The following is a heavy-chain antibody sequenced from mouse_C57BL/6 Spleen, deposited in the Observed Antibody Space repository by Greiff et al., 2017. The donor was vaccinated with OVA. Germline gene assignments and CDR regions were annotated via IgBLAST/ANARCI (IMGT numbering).Heavy chain of an antibody. CDR2: ISYDGSN. CDR1: GYSITSGYY. V-gene: IGHV3-6*01. Sequence: EVQLQESGPGLVKPSQSLSLTCSVTGYSITSGYYWNWIRQFPGNKLEWMGYISYDGSNNYNPSLKNRISITRDTSKNQFFLKLNSVTTEDTATYYCARAPIYYGNYDYAMDYWGQGTSVTVSS. D-gene: IGHD2-1*01. CDR3: ARAPIYYGNYDYAMDY. J-gene: IGHJ4*01.